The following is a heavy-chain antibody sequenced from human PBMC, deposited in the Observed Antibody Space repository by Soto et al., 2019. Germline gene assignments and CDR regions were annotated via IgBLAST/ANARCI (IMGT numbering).Heavy chain of an antibody. CDR1: GFTFNNYA. CDR3: AKLGSSSWSPHYYFDY. V-gene: IGHV3-23*01. Sequence: EVQLLESGGGLVQPGGSLRLSCAASGFTFNNYAMGWVRQAPGKGLEWFSAITDSGDDTYYIDSVKGRFNISRDNSKSTLYLQMNILRAEDTAIYYCAKLGSSSWSPHYYFDYWGQGTLVTVSS. J-gene: IGHJ4*02. D-gene: IGHD2-2*01. CDR2: ITDSGDDT.